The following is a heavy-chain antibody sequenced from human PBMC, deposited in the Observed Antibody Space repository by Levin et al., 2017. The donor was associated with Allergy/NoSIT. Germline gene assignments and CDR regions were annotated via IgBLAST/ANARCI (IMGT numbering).Heavy chain of an antibody. D-gene: IGHD6-13*01. CDR1: GFTFSSYA. CDR3: AKDPASSSWSTTTPDGDV. Sequence: GGSLRLSCAASGFTFSSYAMSWVRQAPGKGLEWVSAISGSGGSTYYADSVKGRFTISRDNSKNTLYLQMNSLRAEDTAVYYCAKDPASSSWSTTTPDGDVWGKGTTVTVSS. J-gene: IGHJ6*04. V-gene: IGHV3-23*01. CDR2: ISGSGGST.